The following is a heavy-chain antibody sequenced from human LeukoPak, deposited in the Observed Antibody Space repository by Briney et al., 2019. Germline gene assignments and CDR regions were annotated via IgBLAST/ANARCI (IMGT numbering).Heavy chain of an antibody. V-gene: IGHV3-30*02. J-gene: IGHJ6*04. CDR1: RFTFSSYG. CDR2: IQYDGSSE. CDR3: AELGITMIGGV. Sequence: GGSLRLSCAASRFTFSSYGMHWVRQAPGKGLEWVAYIQYDGSSEQYADSVKGRFSISRDNAKNSLYLQMNSLRAEDTAVYYCAELGITMIGGVWGKGTTVTISS. D-gene: IGHD3-10*02.